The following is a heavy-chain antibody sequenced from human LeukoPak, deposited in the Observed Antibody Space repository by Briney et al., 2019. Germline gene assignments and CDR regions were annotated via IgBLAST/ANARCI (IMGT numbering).Heavy chain of an antibody. Sequence: GGSLRLSCAASGFTFSSYSMNWVRQAPGKGLEWVSYISSSSSTIYYADSVKGRFTISRDNAKNSLYLQMNSLRAEDTAVYYCARGVQLELLAGYGMDVWGQGTTVTVSS. J-gene: IGHJ6*02. CDR1: GFTFSSYS. CDR2: ISSSSSTI. CDR3: ARGVQLELLAGYGMDV. D-gene: IGHD1-1*01. V-gene: IGHV3-48*04.